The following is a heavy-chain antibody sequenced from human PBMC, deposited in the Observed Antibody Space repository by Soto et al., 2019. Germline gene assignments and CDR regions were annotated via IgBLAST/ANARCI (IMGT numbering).Heavy chain of an antibody. CDR3: AKDKKLNTAIVPLVYYYYGMDV. CDR2: ISGSGGST. V-gene: IGHV3-23*01. D-gene: IGHD5-18*01. CDR1: GFTFSRYA. J-gene: IGHJ6*02. Sequence: EVQLLESGGGLVQPGGSLRLSCAASGFTFSRYAMSWVRQAPGKGLEWVSAISGSGGSTYYADSVKGRFTISRDNSKNTLYLQMNSLRAEDTAVYYCAKDKKLNTAIVPLVYYYYGMDVWGQGTTVTVSS.